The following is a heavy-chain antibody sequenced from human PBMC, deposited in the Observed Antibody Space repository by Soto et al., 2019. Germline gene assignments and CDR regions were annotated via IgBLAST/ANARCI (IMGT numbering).Heavy chain of an antibody. J-gene: IGHJ6*02. Sequence: QVQLQESGPGLVKPSQTLSLTCTVSGGSISSDGYYWSWLRQHPGKGLEWIGYIYYSGSTYYNPSLKIRVAISVDTSKNQFSLKLSSVTAADTAVYYCARDRVYGDYAIDYYGLDVWGQGTTVTVSS. CDR2: IYYSGST. CDR1: GGSISSDGYY. D-gene: IGHD4-17*01. CDR3: ARDRVYGDYAIDYYGLDV. V-gene: IGHV4-31*03.